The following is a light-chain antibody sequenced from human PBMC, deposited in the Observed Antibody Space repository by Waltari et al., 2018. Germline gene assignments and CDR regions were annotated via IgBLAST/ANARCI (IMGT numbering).Light chain of an antibody. J-gene: IGKJ4*01. CDR2: WAS. CDR3: QQYYSTPLT. V-gene: IGKV4-1*01. Sequence: DIVMTQSPDSLAVSLGERATINCKSSQSVLYSSANKSYLNWYQQKPGQPPKLLIYWASTRESGVPDRISGAGSETDFTLTISSLQSEDVAVYYCQQYYSTPLTFGGGTKVEIK. CDR1: QSVLYSSANKSY.